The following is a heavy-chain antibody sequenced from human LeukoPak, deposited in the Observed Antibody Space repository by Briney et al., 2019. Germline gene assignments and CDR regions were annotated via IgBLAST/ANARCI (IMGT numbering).Heavy chain of an antibody. V-gene: IGHV3-21*01. CDR2: INSSSSYI. CDR3: AREHMYYYDSSGYPIDY. Sequence: GGSLRLSCAASGFTFSTYSMNWVRQAPGKGLEWVSFINSSSSYIYDADSVKGRFTISRDNAKNSLYLQMNSLRVEDTAVYYCAREHMYYYDSSGYPIDYWGQGTPVTVSS. D-gene: IGHD3-22*01. CDR1: GFTFSTYS. J-gene: IGHJ4*02.